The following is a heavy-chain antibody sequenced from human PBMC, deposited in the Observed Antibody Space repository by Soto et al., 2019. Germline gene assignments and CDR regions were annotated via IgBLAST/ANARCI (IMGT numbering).Heavy chain of an antibody. Sequence: PSETLSLTCAVYGGAFTGYYWSWIRQTPGKGLEWIGGINESGGTNYNPSLKSRVTISVDRSKYQVSLMLSSVTAADTAVYYCARRITIFYYMDVWGKGTPVTVSS. V-gene: IGHV4-34*01. J-gene: IGHJ6*03. CDR1: GGAFTGYY. CDR3: ARRITIFYYMDV. CDR2: INESGGT. D-gene: IGHD3-3*01.